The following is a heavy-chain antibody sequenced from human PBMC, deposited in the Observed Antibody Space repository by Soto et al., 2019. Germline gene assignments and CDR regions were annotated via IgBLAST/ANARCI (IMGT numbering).Heavy chain of an antibody. V-gene: IGHV3-23*01. D-gene: IGHD3-16*01. CDR1: GFTFSSYA. CDR3: AKDKPMIPTWANWFDP. J-gene: IGHJ5*02. Sequence: GGSLRLSCAASGFTFSSYAMSWVRQAPGKGLEWVSAISGSGGSTYYADSVKGRFTISRYNSKNTLYLQMNSLRAEDTAVYYCAKDKPMIPTWANWFDPWGQGTLVTVSS. CDR2: ISGSGGST.